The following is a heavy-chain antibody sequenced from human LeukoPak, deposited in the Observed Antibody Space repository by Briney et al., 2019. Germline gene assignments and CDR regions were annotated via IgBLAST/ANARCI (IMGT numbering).Heavy chain of an antibody. J-gene: IGHJ4*02. D-gene: IGHD5-12*01. V-gene: IGHV3-53*01. CDR3: AKDLRMATFGY. CDR1: GFTVSRNY. CDR2: IYSGGST. Sequence: GGSLRLSCAASGFTVSRNYMSWVRQAPGKGLEWVSVIYSGGSTYYADSVKGRFTISRDNSKNTLYLQMNSLRAEDTAVYYCAKDLRMATFGYWGQGTLVTVSS.